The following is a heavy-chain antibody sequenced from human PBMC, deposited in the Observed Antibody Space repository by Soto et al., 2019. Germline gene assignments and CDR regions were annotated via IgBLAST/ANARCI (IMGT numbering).Heavy chain of an antibody. D-gene: IGHD1-26*01. Sequence: QVQLVQSGAEVKKPGASVKVSCKASGYTFTRYSINWVRQAPGQGLEWMGWVSAYNGNTHYEQKLQGRVTLTTDTATITAYMDPRSLRSDDTAVYFCALGGQWDFLADYWGQGSLGNVSS. CDR3: ALGGQWDFLADY. V-gene: IGHV1-18*01. J-gene: IGHJ4*02. CDR1: GYTFTRYS. CDR2: VSAYNGNT.